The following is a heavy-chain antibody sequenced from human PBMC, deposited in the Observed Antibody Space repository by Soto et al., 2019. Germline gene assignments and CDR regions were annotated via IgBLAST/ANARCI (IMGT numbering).Heavy chain of an antibody. CDR2: IYPGDSET. CDR1: GYSFTSYW. J-gene: IGHJ3*02. D-gene: IGHD2-2*01. Sequence: GESLKISCKGSGYSFTSYWIGWVRQMPGKGLEWMGIIYPGDSETRYNPSFQGQVTISADKSIRTAYLQWSSLKASDTAMYYCATQLFCVSTRCFVGFNIGGKGKRVPVS. CDR3: ATQLFCVSTRCFVGFNI. V-gene: IGHV5-51*01.